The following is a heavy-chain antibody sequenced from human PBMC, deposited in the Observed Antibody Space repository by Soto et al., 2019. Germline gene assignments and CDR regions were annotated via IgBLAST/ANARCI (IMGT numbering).Heavy chain of an antibody. V-gene: IGHV3-23*01. CDR2: ISGSGGST. J-gene: IGHJ4*02. Sequence: GGSLRLSCAASGFTFSSYAMSWVRQAPGKGLEWVSAISGSGGSTYYADSVKGRFTISRDNSKNTLYLQMNSLRAEDTAVYYCAKEGGHRSSQEGMHFDYWGQGTLVTVSS. D-gene: IGHD6-6*01. CDR3: AKEGGHRSSQEGMHFDY. CDR1: GFTFSSYA.